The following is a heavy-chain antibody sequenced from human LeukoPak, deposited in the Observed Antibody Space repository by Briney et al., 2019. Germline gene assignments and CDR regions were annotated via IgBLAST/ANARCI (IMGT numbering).Heavy chain of an antibody. CDR1: GYTFSGYY. D-gene: IGHD3-10*01. CDR2: INPKSGGT. Sequence: ASVKVSCKASGYTFSGYYIHWVRQAPGQGLEWMGWINPKSGGTNYAQKFQGRVTMTSDTSISTAYMELSRLRSDDTAVYYCACITMVRGVISPLDFDYWGQGTLVTVSS. V-gene: IGHV1-2*02. CDR3: ACITMVRGVISPLDFDY. J-gene: IGHJ4*02.